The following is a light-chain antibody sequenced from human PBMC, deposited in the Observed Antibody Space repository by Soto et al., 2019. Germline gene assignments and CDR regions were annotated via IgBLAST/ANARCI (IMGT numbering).Light chain of an antibody. Sequence: QSALTQPASVSGSPGQSITISCTGTSSDFGDYNSVSWYQHHPDKAPKLIIFGVSNRPSGVSNRFSASKSGNTASLTISGLQVDDEADYYCSSYAASRTRVFGTGTKVTVL. CDR3: SSYAASRTRV. CDR1: SSDFGDYNS. J-gene: IGLJ1*01. V-gene: IGLV2-14*01. CDR2: GVS.